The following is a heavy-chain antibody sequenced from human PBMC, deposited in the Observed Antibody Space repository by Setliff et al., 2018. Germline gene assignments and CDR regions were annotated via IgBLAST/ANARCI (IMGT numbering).Heavy chain of an antibody. Sequence: GGSLRLSCATSGFTFNTHAMHWVRQAPGKGLEWVAMIWAGGDRTFYLDSVKGRFIVSRDDSKSTLYLQMNSLRAEDTAVYYCAKGRGTVYYYMDVWGKGTTVTVSS. V-gene: IGHV3-33*06. CDR1: GFTFNTHA. CDR3: AKGRGTVYYYMDV. J-gene: IGHJ6*03. CDR2: IWAGGDRT. D-gene: IGHD3-10*01.